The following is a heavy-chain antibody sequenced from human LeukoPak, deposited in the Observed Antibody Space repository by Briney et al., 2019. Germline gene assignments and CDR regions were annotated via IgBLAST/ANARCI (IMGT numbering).Heavy chain of an antibody. CDR2: FDPEDGET. CDR3: ATAGLWSTQYWFDP. V-gene: IGHV1-24*01. CDR1: GYTLTELS. Sequence: GASVKASCKVSGYTLTELSMHWVRQAPGKGLEWMGGFDPEDGETIYAQKFQGRVTMTEDTSTDTAYMELSSLRSEDTAVYYCATAGLWSTQYWFDPWGQGTLVTVSS. J-gene: IGHJ5*02. D-gene: IGHD5-18*01.